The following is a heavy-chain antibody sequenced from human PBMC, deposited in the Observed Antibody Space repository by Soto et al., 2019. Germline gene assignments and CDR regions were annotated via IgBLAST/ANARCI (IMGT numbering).Heavy chain of an antibody. D-gene: IGHD3-3*01. CDR1: GFTFSSYS. CDR2: ISSSSSYI. J-gene: IGHJ6*02. V-gene: IGHV3-21*01. Sequence: GGSLRLSCAASGFTFSSYSMNWVRQAPGKGLEWVSSISSSSSYIYYADSVKGRFTISRDNAKNSLYLQMNSLRAEDTAVYYCARDRTTTIFGVVTPGTGMDVWGQGTTVTVS. CDR3: ARDRTTTIFGVVTPGTGMDV.